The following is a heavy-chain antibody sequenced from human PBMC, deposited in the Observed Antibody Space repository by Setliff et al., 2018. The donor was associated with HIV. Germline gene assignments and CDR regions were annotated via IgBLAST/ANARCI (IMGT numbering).Heavy chain of an antibody. CDR2: IYTSGST. V-gene: IGHV4-4*08. J-gene: IGHJ6*03. Sequence: SETLSLTCTVSGDSIITYYWTWIRQPPGKGLEWIGYIYTSGSTNYNPSLKSRVTISVDTSENQFSLKLTSVTAADTAMYFCARDATSEGYMDVWGKGTTVTVSS. CDR3: ARDATSEGYMDV. CDR1: GDSIITYY.